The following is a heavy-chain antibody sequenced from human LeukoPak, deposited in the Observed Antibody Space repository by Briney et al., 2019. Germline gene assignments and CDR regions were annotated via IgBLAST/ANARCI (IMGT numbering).Heavy chain of an antibody. CDR2: VYTSGST. CDR1: GGSISIGSYC. J-gene: IGHJ4*02. CDR3: ARERGYGGTFDY. V-gene: IGHV4-61*02. Sequence: SQTLSFTCTVSGGSISIGSYCWSWIRQSAGKGLEWIGRVYTSGSTNYNPSLKSRVTISVDTPKNQFSLKLSSVTAADTAVYFCARERGYGGTFDYWGQGALVTVSS. D-gene: IGHD4-23*01.